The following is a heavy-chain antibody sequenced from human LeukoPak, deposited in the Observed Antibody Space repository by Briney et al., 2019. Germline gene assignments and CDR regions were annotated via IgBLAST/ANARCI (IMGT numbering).Heavy chain of an antibody. Sequence: GASVNVSCKASGYTFTSYGISWVRQAPGQGLEWMGWISAFNGNTNYAQKLQGRVTMTTDTSTSTAYMELRSLRSDDTAVYYCARGATEGFWSGYYLSLGAFDIWGQGTMVTVSS. D-gene: IGHD3-3*01. V-gene: IGHV1-18*01. J-gene: IGHJ3*02. CDR3: ARGATEGFWSGYYLSLGAFDI. CDR2: ISAFNGNT. CDR1: GYTFTSYG.